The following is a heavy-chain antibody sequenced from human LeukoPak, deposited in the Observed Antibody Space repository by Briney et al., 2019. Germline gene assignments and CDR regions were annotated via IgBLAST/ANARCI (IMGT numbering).Heavy chain of an antibody. CDR3: ARDLPYCGGDCSPDY. CDR2: IIPILGIA. J-gene: IGHJ4*02. Sequence: SVKVSCKASGGTFSSYAISWVRQAPGQGLEWMGRIIPILGIANYAQKFQGRVTITADKSTSTAYMELSSLRSEDTAVYYCARDLPYCGGDCSPDYWGQGTLVTVSS. V-gene: IGHV1-69*04. D-gene: IGHD2-21*02. CDR1: GGTFSSYA.